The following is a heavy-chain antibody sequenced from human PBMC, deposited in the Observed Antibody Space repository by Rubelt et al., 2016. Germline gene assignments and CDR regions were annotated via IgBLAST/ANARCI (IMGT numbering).Heavy chain of an antibody. V-gene: IGHV4-34*01. D-gene: IGHD3-10*01. CDR3: ACTNYGSGFD. J-gene: IGHJ4*02. CDR2: INHSGST. Sequence: QVQLQQWGAGLLKPSETLSLTCAVYGGSFSGYYWSWIRQPPGKGLEWIGEINHSGSTNYNPSLKSRVTISVDTSKNQFSLKLSSVTAADTAVYYCACTNYGSGFDWGQGTLVTVSS. CDR1: GGSFSGYY.